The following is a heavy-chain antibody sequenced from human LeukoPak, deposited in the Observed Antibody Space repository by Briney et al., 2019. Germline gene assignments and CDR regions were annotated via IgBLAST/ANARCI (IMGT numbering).Heavy chain of an antibody. V-gene: IGHV5-51*01. D-gene: IGHD5-24*01. CDR3: AILNHPDGRVY. CDR1: GYTLTTSW. J-gene: IGHJ4*02. Sequence: GESLQISCQGFGYTLTTSWIGWVRQLPGKGLEWMAIIYAGNSDTKYSPSFQGQVSISTDRSISTAYLQWSSLQASDTAIYYCAILNHPDGRVYWGQGTLVTVSS. CDR2: IYAGNSDT.